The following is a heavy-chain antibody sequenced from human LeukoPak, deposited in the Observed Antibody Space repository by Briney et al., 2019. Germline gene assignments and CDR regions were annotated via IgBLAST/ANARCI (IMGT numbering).Heavy chain of an antibody. D-gene: IGHD3-3*01. CDR3: ARDFSSPPSMDV. Sequence: ASVKVSCKASGYSFTNYHMHWVRQAPGQGLEWMGRIIPILGIANYAQKFQGRVTITADKSTSTAYMELSSLRSEDTAVYYCARDFSSPPSMDVWGQGTTVTVSS. V-gene: IGHV1-69*04. CDR2: IIPILGIA. CDR1: GYSFTNYH. J-gene: IGHJ6*02.